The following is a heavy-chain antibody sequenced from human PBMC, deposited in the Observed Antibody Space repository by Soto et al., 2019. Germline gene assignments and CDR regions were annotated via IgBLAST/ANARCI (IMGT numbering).Heavy chain of an antibody. D-gene: IGHD1-1*01. CDR1: GFTFTTYS. Sequence: TGGSLRLSCAASGFTFTTYSMKWVRQAPGKGLEWVSSITSSSSYIHYADSVKGRFTISRDNAKNSLYLQMDSLRAEDTAVYYCARDSAYNSAANWGQGTLVTVSS. J-gene: IGHJ4*02. CDR2: ITSSSSYI. V-gene: IGHV3-21*01. CDR3: ARDSAYNSAAN.